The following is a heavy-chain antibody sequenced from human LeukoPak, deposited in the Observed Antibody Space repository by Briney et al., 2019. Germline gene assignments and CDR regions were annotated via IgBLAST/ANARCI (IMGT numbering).Heavy chain of an antibody. CDR2: INAGNGNT. CDR1: GYTFTSYA. Sequence: GASVKVSCKASGYTFTSYAMHWVRQAPGQRLEWMGWINAGNGNTKYSQKFQGRVTMTTDTSTSTAYMELRSLRSDDTAVYYCARELAVYCGGDCSVGGAFDIWGQGTMVTVSS. V-gene: IGHV1-3*01. D-gene: IGHD2-21*02. CDR3: ARELAVYCGGDCSVGGAFDI. J-gene: IGHJ3*02.